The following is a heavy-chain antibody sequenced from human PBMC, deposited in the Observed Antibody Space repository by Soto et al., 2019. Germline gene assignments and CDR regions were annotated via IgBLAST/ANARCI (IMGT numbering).Heavy chain of an antibody. D-gene: IGHD3-9*01. J-gene: IGHJ4*02. Sequence: GASVKVSCKASGYTFTSYYMHWVRQAPGQGLEWMGIINPSGGSTSYAQKFQGRVTMTRDTSTSTVYMELSSLRSEDTAVYYCARAPGPDILTGYTFDYWGQGTLVTVSS. CDR2: INPSGGST. CDR3: ARAPGPDILTGYTFDY. CDR1: GYTFTSYY. V-gene: IGHV1-46*01.